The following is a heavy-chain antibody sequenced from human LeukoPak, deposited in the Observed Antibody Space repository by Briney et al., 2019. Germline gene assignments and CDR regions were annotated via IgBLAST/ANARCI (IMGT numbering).Heavy chain of an antibody. CDR3: ARGGSSSFLDS. Sequence: PGGSLRLSCAASGFSFSTYTMNWVRQAPGKGLERVAGIQHDGSRTYYADSVKGRFTISRDNSKNTLYLQMNSLRAEDTAVYFCARGGSSSFLDSWGQGTLVTVSS. V-gene: IGHV3-30-3*01. J-gene: IGHJ4*02. CDR1: GFSFSTYT. CDR2: IQHDGSRT. D-gene: IGHD6-6*01.